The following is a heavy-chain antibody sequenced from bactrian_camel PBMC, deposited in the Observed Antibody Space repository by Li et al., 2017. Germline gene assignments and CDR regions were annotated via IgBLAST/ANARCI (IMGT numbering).Heavy chain of an antibody. J-gene: IGHJ4*01. CDR2: INSGGGT. CDR1: GFTFSSYW. CDR3: ATFPASGSFML. D-gene: IGHD2*01. V-gene: IGHV3S1*01. Sequence: QVQLVESGGGLVQPGGSLTLSCAASGFTFSSYWMYWVRQAPGKGLEWVSTINSGGGTYYPDSVKGRFTISRDNAKNTVSLQMNSLKSDDTALYYCATFPASGSFMLWGQGTQVTVS.